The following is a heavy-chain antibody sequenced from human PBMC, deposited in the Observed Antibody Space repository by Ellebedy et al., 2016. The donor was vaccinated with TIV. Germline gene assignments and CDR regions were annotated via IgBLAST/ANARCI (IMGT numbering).Heavy chain of an antibody. CDR1: GFTFSDHT. J-gene: IGHJ4*02. Sequence: GESLKISXAASGFTFSDHTMNWVRQTPGKGLEWVPAISGNGLYIYYADSVKGRFTISRDNANNSLWLQMHSLRAEDTGVYYCARDTKDFWGQGTLVTVSS. CDR3: ARDTKDF. CDR2: ISGNGLYI. V-gene: IGHV3-21*01.